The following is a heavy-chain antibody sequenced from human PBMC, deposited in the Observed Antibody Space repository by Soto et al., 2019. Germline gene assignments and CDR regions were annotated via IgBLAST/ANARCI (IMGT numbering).Heavy chain of an antibody. V-gene: IGHV3-23*01. CDR2: ISGSGGST. Sequence: GGSLRLSCAASGFTFSSYAMSWVRQAPGKGLEWVSAISGSGGSTYYADSAKGRFTISRDNSKNTLYLQMNSLRAEDTAVYYCAKVGSSWTFVDYWGQGTLVTVSS. J-gene: IGHJ4*02. CDR3: AKVGSSWTFVDY. D-gene: IGHD6-13*01. CDR1: GFTFSSYA.